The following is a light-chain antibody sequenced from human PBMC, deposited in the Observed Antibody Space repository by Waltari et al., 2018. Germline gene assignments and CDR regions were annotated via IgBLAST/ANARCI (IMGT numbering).Light chain of an antibody. V-gene: IGKV3-11*01. Sequence: EIVLTQAPATLSLSPGARATLACRASQSVSSYLAWYQQKPGQAPRLLIYDASQRATCILARFSGSVSGIDFTLTISSLEPEDFAVYYCQQRSNWSFTFGGGTKVEIK. CDR3: QQRSNWSFT. CDR2: DAS. J-gene: IGKJ4*01. CDR1: QSVSSY.